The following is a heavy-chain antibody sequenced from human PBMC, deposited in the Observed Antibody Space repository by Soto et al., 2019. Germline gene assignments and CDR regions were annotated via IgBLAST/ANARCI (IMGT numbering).Heavy chain of an antibody. CDR1: DGSMNSDSSY. CDR3: ARLGGYVSVGYYYLWDS. CDR2: INHSVST. D-gene: IGHD3-22*01. V-gene: IGHV4-39*01. J-gene: IGHJ4*02. Sequence: QLQLQESGPGLVKSSETLSLTCRVSDGSMNSDSSYWGWIRQPPGKGLEWVGVINHSVSTYHNLSLKGRVTMSVDASRNQFSLKLTSMTAADTAVYYCARLGGYVSVGYYYLWDSWGQGTLVTVSS.